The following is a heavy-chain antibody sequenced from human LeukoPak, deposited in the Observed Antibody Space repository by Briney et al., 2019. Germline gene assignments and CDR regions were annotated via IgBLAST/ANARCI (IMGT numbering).Heavy chain of an antibody. V-gene: IGHV3-11*04. D-gene: IGHD1-26*01. Sequence: GGSLRLSCAASGFTFSDYYMSWIRQAPGRGLEWVSYISSSGSTIYYADPVKGRFTISRDNAKNSLYLQMNSLRAEDTAVYYCARDPRSRVGATTWFDPWGQGTLVTVSS. CDR1: GFTFSDYY. CDR2: ISSSGSTI. J-gene: IGHJ5*02. CDR3: ARDPRSRVGATTWFDP.